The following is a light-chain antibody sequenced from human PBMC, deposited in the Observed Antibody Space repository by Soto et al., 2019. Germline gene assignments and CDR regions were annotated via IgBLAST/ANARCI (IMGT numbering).Light chain of an antibody. J-gene: IGLJ2*01. Sequence: QSALTQPPSASGSPGQSVTISCTGSSRDVGGHNHVSWYQQHPGKAPKLMIYEVSKRPSGVPDRFSGSKSVNTASLTVSGLQAEDEADYYCSSYAGSMNLIFGGGTKLTVL. V-gene: IGLV2-8*01. CDR3: SSYAGSMNLI. CDR1: SRDVGGHNH. CDR2: EVS.